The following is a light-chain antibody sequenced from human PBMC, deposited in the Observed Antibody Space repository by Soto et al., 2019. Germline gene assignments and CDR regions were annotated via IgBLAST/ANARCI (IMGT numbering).Light chain of an antibody. Sequence: EIVMTQSPATLSVSPGERATLSCRASQSISNYLAWYQQKPGQAPRLLISGASGRATGVPDRFSGSGSGTDFTLTIDRLESEDFAVYFCQQYGDLPWTFGQGTKVDIK. J-gene: IGKJ1*01. CDR1: QSISNY. V-gene: IGKV3D-15*02. CDR2: GAS. CDR3: QQYGDLPWT.